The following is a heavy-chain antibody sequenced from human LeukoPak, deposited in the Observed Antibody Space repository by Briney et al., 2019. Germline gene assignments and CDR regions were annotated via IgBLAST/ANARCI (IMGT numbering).Heavy chain of an antibody. CDR3: ARDRYSSSWYGLGY. CDR2: IYTSGST. V-gene: IGHV4-61*02. CDR1: GGSISSGSYY. J-gene: IGHJ4*02. D-gene: IGHD6-13*01. Sequence: SETLSLTCTVSGGSISSGSYYWSWIRQPAGKGLEWIGRIYTSGSTNYNPSLKSRVTISVDTSKNQFSLKLSSVTAADTAVYYCARDRYSSSWYGLGYWGQGTLVTVSS.